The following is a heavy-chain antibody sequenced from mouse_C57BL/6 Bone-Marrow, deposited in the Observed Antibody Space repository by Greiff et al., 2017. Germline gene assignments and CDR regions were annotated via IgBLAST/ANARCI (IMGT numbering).Heavy chain of an antibody. D-gene: IGHD2-3*01. CDR1: GFTFSDYY. CDR2: ISNGGGST. CDR3: ARHAFDGYYAMDY. Sequence: EVKLMESGGGLVQPGGSLKLSCAASGFTFSDYYMYWVRQTPEKRLEWVAYISNGGGSTYYPDTVKGRFTISRANAKNTLYLQMSRLKSEDTAMYYCARHAFDGYYAMDYWGQGTSVTVSS. J-gene: IGHJ4*01. V-gene: IGHV5-12*01.